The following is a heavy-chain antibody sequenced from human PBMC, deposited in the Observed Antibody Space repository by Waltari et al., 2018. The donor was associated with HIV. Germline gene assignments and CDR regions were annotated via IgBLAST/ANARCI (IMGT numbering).Heavy chain of an antibody. CDR2: IRDSGDGT. V-gene: IGHV3-23*01. J-gene: IGHJ4*02. CDR3: AKESGAIGTPLNDY. Sequence: EVHLLESGGGLVQPGGSLRLSCDASAFTFNTYAMSWVRQAPGKGLEWVSGIRDSGDGTYYADSVKGRFTISRDNSKGTLYLQMNSLRVEDTAVYYCAKESGAIGTPLNDYWGQGTLVTVSS. D-gene: IGHD1-26*01. CDR1: AFTFNTYA.